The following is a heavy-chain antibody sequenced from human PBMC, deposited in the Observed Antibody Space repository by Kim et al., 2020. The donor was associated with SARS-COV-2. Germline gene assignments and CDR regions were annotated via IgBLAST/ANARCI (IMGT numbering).Heavy chain of an antibody. CDR1: GGSFSGYY. V-gene: IGHV4-34*01. Sequence: SETLSLTCAVYGGSFSGYYWSWIRQPPGKGLEWIGEINHSGSTNYNPSLKSRVTISVDTSKNQFSLKLSSVTAADTAVYYCARGLAAAGQKRAEYFQHWGQGTLVTVSS. CDR2: INHSGST. J-gene: IGHJ1*01. CDR3: ARGLAAAGQKRAEYFQH. D-gene: IGHD6-13*01.